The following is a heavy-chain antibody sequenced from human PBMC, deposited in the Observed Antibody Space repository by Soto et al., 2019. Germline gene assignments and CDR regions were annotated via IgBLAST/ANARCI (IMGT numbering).Heavy chain of an antibody. CDR1: GFTFSSYA. D-gene: IGHD6-19*01. Sequence: QVQLVESGGGVVQPGRSLRLSCAASGFTFSSYAMHWVRQAPGKGLEWVAVISYDGSNKYHADSVKGRFTISRDNSKNTLYLQTNSQRAETTAVYYCARDATEQWLETYFDYWGQGTLVTVSS. J-gene: IGHJ4*02. CDR2: ISYDGSNK. CDR3: ARDATEQWLETYFDY. V-gene: IGHV3-30-3*01.